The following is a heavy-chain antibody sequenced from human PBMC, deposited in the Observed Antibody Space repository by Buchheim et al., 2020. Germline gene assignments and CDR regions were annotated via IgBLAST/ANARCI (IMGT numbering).Heavy chain of an antibody. D-gene: IGHD3-10*01. J-gene: IGHJ6*02. CDR1: GFTFSSYW. V-gene: IGHV3-7*03. CDR3: ARHSEEYYYYYGMYV. CDR2: IKQDGSEK. Sequence: EVQLVESGGGLVQPGGSLRLSCAASGFTFSSYWMSWVRQAPGKGLEWVANIKQDGSEKYYVDSVKGRFTISRDNAKNSLYLQMHSLRAEDTAVYYCARHSEEYYYYYGMYVWGQGTT.